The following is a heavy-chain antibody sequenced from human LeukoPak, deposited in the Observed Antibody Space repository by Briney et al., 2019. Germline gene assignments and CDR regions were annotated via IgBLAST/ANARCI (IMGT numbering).Heavy chain of an antibody. V-gene: IGHV3-23*01. D-gene: IGHD2-15*01. Sequence: GGSLRLSCAASGFTFSTFTFTWVRQAPGKGLEWVSAISSGGGTYYADSVKGRFTVSRDNSMNTVYLQMNSLSAEDTALYYCAKGGGGRGLTFFASWGQGTRVTVSS. CDR2: ISSGGGT. CDR1: GFTFSTFT. CDR3: AKGGGGRGLTFFAS. J-gene: IGHJ4*02.